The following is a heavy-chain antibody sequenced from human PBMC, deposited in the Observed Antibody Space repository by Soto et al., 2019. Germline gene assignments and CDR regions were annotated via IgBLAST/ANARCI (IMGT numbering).Heavy chain of an antibody. J-gene: IGHJ5*02. CDR1: GYTFTSYD. V-gene: IGHV1-8*01. CDR2: MNPNSGNT. D-gene: IGHD3-10*01. Sequence: QVQLVQSGAEVKKPGASVKVSCKASGYTFTSYDINWVRQATGQGLEWMGWMNPNSGNTGYAQKFQGRVTMTRNTSISTAYMELSSLRSEDTAVYYCARVRITMGRGVTAILPFDPWGQGTLVTVSS. CDR3: ARVRITMGRGVTAILPFDP.